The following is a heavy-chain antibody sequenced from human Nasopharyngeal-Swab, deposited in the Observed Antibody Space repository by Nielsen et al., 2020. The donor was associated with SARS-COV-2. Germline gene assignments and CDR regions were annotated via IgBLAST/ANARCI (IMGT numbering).Heavy chain of an antibody. J-gene: IGHJ5*02. CDR3: ARGLPDIVVVPAPSPFDP. D-gene: IGHD2-2*01. CDR2: INHSGST. V-gene: IGHV4-34*01. CDR1: GVSFSGYY. Sequence: SETLSLTCAVYGVSFSGYYWSWIRQPPGKGLEWIGEINHSGSTNYNPSPKSRVTISVDTSKNQFFLKLSSVTAADTAVYYCARGLPDIVVVPAPSPFDPWGKGTLVTVSS.